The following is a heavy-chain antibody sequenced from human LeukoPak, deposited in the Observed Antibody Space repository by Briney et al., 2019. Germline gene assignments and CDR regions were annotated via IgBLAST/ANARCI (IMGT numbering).Heavy chain of an antibody. CDR1: GYTFTSYG. CDR2: ISAYNGNT. CDR3: ARDSPVYGSGSYYNVFWFDP. D-gene: IGHD3-10*01. J-gene: IGHJ5*02. Sequence: GASVKVSCKASGYTFTSYGITWVRQAPGQGLEWMGWISAYNGNTNYAQKLQGRVTMTTDTSTSTAYMELRSLRSDDTAVYYCARDSPVYGSGSYYNVFWFDPWGQGTLVTVSS. V-gene: IGHV1-18*01.